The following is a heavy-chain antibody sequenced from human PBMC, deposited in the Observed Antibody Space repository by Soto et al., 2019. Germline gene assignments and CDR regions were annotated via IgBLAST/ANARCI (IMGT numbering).Heavy chain of an antibody. V-gene: IGHV4-30-2*01. Sequence: QLQLQESGSGLVKPSQTLSLTCAVSGGSIRSGGYSWSWIRQPPGKGLEWIGYIYHSGSTYYNPSLKSRVTISVDTSTTQFSLKLSSVTAADTAVYDCASVPSPWGQGTLVTVSS. CDR3: ASVPSP. CDR1: GGSIRSGGYS. J-gene: IGHJ5*02. CDR2: IYHSGST.